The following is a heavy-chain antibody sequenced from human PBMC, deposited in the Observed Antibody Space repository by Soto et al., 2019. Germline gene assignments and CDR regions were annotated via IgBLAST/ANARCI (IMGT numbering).Heavy chain of an antibody. CDR1: GGSISSSNYY. CDR3: ARINHYYDSSGYVDH. D-gene: IGHD3-22*01. J-gene: IGHJ4*02. CDR2: IYYSGST. V-gene: IGHV4-39*01. Sequence: SETLSLTCTVSGGSISSSNYYWGWIRQPPGKGLEWIGSIYYSGSTYYNPSLKSRVTISVDTSKNQVSLNLSSVTAADTAVYYCARINHYYDSSGYVDHWGQGTLVTVSS.